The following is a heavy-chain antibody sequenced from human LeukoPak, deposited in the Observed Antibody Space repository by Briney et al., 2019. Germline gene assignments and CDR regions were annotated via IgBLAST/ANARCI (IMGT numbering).Heavy chain of an antibody. V-gene: IGHV3-23*01. J-gene: IGHJ4*02. CDR1: GFTFNIHA. CDR3: ARNWGLDY. Sequence: GGSLRLSCAASGFTFNIHAMTWARQAPGRGLEWVSVISPNGDSTFYADSVKGQFTISRDNSKNMVFLQMDSLGAEDMAVYYCARNWGLDYWGQGTLVTVSS. CDR2: ISPNGDST. D-gene: IGHD7-27*01.